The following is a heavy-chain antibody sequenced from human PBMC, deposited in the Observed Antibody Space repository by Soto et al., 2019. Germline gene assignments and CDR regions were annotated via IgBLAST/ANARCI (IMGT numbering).Heavy chain of an antibody. D-gene: IGHD5-12*01. CDR1: GGTFSSYT. J-gene: IGHJ4*02. V-gene: IGHV1-69*04. CDR3: ARDLLGSGVATKRRGYFDY. Sequence: ASVKVSCKASGGTFSSYTISWVRQAPGQGLEWMGRIIPILGIANYAQKFQGRVTITADKSTSTAYMELSSLRSEDTAVYYCARDLLGSGVATKRRGYFDYWGQGTLVTVSS. CDR2: IIPILGIA.